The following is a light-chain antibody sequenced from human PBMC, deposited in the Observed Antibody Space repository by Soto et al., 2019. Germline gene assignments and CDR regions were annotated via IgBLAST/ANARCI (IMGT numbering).Light chain of an antibody. Sequence: QSVLTQPPSVSGAPGQRVTISCTGSSSNIGAGYDVHWYQQLPGTAPKLLIYGNTNRPSGVPDRFSGSKSSTSASLAITGLQAEDEADYYGQSYDSSLRGQGVFGGGTKLT. CDR1: SSNIGAGYD. J-gene: IGLJ3*02. V-gene: IGLV1-40*01. CDR2: GNT. CDR3: QSYDSSLRGQGV.